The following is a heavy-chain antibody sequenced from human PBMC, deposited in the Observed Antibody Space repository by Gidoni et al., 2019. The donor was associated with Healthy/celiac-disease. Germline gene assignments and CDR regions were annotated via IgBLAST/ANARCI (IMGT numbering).Heavy chain of an antibody. V-gene: IGHV4-59*01. CDR1: GGAISSYY. CDR2: IYYSGRT. CDR3: ARASKAVAGRDRPFDP. Sequence: QVQLQESGPGLVKPSETLSLTCTVSGGAISSYYWSWIRQHPGKGLEWIGYIYYSGRTNYNPSLKSRVTISVDTSKNQFSLKLSSVTAADTAVYYCARASKAVAGRDRPFDPWGQGTLVTVSS. J-gene: IGHJ5*02. D-gene: IGHD6-19*01.